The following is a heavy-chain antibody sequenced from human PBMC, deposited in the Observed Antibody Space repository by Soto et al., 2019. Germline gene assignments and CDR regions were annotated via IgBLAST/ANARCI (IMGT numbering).Heavy chain of an antibody. CDR1: GFTFTSSA. J-gene: IGHJ4*02. CDR2: IVVGSGNT. Sequence: EASVKVSFKASGFTFTSSAVQWVRQARGQRLEWIGWIVVGSGNTNYAQKFQERVTITRDMSTSTAYMELSSLRSEDTAVYYCAAWVGATYIFDYWGQGTLVTVSS. V-gene: IGHV1-58*01. D-gene: IGHD1-26*01. CDR3: AAWVGATYIFDY.